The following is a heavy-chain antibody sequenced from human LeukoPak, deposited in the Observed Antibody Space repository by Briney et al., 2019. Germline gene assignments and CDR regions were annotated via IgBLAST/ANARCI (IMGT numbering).Heavy chain of an antibody. CDR2: ISGSGGST. J-gene: IGHJ4*02. CDR1: GFTFSSYA. V-gene: IGHV3-23*01. Sequence: GGSLGLSCAASGFTFSSYAMSWVRQAPGKGLEWVSTISGSGGSTYYADSVKGRFTISRDNSKNTLYLQMNSLRAEDTAVYYCAKKRGVGATAVTHFDYWGQGTLVTVSS. D-gene: IGHD1-26*01. CDR3: AKKRGVGATAVTHFDY.